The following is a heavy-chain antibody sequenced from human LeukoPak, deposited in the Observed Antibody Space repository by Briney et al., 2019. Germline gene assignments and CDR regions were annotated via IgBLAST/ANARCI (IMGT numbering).Heavy chain of an antibody. CDR1: GGSISSGSYY. D-gene: IGHD3-10*01. Sequence: SETLSLTCTVSGGSISSGSYYWSWIRQPAGKGLEWIGRIYTSGSTNYNPSLKSRVTISVDTSKNQFSLKLSSVTAADTAVYYCASSMVRGVISIYYYYMDVWGKGTTVTVSS. CDR2: IYTSGST. CDR3: ASSMVRGVISIYYYYMDV. J-gene: IGHJ6*03. V-gene: IGHV4-61*02.